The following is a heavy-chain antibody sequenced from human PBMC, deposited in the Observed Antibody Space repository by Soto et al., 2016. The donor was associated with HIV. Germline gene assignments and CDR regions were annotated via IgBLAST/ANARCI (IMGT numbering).Heavy chain of an antibody. V-gene: IGHV3-23*01. Sequence: EVQLLESGGGLVQPGGSLRLSCAASGFTFSSYAMSWVRQAPGKGLEWVSAISGSGGSTYYADSVKGRFTISRDNSKNTLYLQMNSLRAEDTAVYYCAKDVVVVIAEYMDVWGQKGPRSPSPQ. CDR2: ISGSGGST. D-gene: IGHD2-21*01. J-gene: IGHJ6*01. CDR1: GFTFSSYA. CDR3: AKDVVVVIAEYMDV.